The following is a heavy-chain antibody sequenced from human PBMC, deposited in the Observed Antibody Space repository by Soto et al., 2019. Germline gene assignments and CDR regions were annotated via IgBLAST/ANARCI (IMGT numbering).Heavy chain of an antibody. CDR3: AKTTEYYYDSSGSHDAFDI. Sequence: LRLSFAASGXTFSSYGMHWVRQAPGKGLEWVAVISYDGSNKYYADSVKGRFTISRDNSKNTLYLQMNSLRAEDTAVYYCAKTTEYYYDSSGSHDAFDIWGQGTMVTVSS. J-gene: IGHJ3*02. CDR1: GXTFSSYG. V-gene: IGHV3-30*18. CDR2: ISYDGSNK. D-gene: IGHD3-22*01.